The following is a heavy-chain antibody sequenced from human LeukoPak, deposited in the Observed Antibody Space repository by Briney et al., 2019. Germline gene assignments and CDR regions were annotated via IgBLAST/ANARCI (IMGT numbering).Heavy chain of an antibody. CDR2: INHSGST. V-gene: IGHV4-34*01. Sequence: PSETLSLTCAVYGGSFSGHYWSWIRQPPGKGLEWIGEINHSGSTNYNPSLKSRVTISVDTSKNQFSLKLSSVTAADTAVYYCASRVHYYGSGSYYNWGQGTLVTVSS. CDR3: ASRVHYYGSGSYYN. J-gene: IGHJ4*02. CDR1: GGSFSGHY. D-gene: IGHD3-10*01.